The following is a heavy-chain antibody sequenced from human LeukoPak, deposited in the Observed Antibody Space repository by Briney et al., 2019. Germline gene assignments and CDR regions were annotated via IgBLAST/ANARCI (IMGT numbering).Heavy chain of an antibody. CDR3: AAGDYGDYVGAFDI. Sequence: SPTLSLTFAISGDSVSSNSAAWNWIRQSPSRGLEWLGRTYYRSKWYNDYAVSVKSRITINPDTSKNQLSLQLNSVTPEDTAVYYCAAGDYGDYVGAFDIWGQGTMVTVSS. J-gene: IGHJ3*02. V-gene: IGHV6-1*01. CDR1: GDSVSSNSAA. D-gene: IGHD4-17*01. CDR2: TYYRSKWYN.